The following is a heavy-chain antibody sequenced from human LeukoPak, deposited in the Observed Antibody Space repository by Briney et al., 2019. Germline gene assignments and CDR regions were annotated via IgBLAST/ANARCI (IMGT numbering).Heavy chain of an antibody. CDR3: AKGLLTKTHGISWDPFDS. CDR1: GFTFSGYA. V-gene: IGHV3-23*01. Sequence: GGSLRLSCAASGFTFSGYAMTWVRQAPGKGLEWVATSSGPGSTTYYADSVKGRFTISRDNSQNTLYLQMNSLRAEDTAIYYCAKGLLTKTHGISWDPFDSWGQGTLVSVSS. J-gene: IGHJ4*02. D-gene: IGHD6-13*01. CDR2: SSGPGSTT.